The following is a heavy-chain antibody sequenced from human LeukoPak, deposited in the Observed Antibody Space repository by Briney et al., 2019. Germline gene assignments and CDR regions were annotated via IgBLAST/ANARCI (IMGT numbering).Heavy chain of an antibody. CDR1: GGSISSSSYY. D-gene: IGHD3-3*01. CDR2: IYYSGST. V-gene: IGHV4-39*01. J-gene: IGHJ5*02. Sequence: SETLSFTCTVSGGSISSSSYYWGWIRQPPGKGLEWIGSIYYSGSTYYNPSLKSRVTISVDTSKNQFSLKLSSVTAADTAVYYCARGYYDFWSGSLGWFDPWGQRTLVTVSS. CDR3: ARGYYDFWSGSLGWFDP.